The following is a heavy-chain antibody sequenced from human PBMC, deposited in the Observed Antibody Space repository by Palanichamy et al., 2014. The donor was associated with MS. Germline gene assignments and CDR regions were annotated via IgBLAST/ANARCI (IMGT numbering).Heavy chain of an antibody. V-gene: IGHV1-18*04. J-gene: IGHJ4*02. CDR3: ARERSYPSYFDY. D-gene: IGHD1-26*01. CDR2: ITSYNGNT. CDR1: GYTFNSYG. Sequence: QVHLVQSGAEVKKPGASAKVSCKASGYTFNSYGINWVRQAPGQGLEWMGWITSYNGNTNYAQKFQGRLTMTTDTSTSTAYMELRSLRSDDTAVYYCARERSYPSYFDYWGQGTLVTVSS.